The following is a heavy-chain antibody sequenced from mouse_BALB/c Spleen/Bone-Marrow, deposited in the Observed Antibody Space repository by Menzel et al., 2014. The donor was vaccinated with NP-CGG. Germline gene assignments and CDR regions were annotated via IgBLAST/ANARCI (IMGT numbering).Heavy chain of an antibody. CDR2: IHPNSGNT. CDR1: GYTFTNSW. V-gene: IGHV1S130*01. D-gene: IGHD2-14*01. CDR3: ARHHRYAYYFDY. J-gene: IGHJ2*01. Sequence: VQLQQSGSVLVRPGASVKVSCKASGYTFTNSWMHRAKQRPGQGLEWIGEIHPNSGNTNYNEKFKGKATLTVDTSSSTAYVDLSSLTSEDSAVYYCARHHRYAYYFDYWGQGTTLTVSS.